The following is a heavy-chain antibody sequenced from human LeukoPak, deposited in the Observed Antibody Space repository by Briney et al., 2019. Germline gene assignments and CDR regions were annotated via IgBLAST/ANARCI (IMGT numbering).Heavy chain of an antibody. J-gene: IGHJ4*02. D-gene: IGHD6-13*01. V-gene: IGHV3-7*01. Sequence: GGSLRLSCAASGFTFSSSAMSWVRQAPGKGLEWVANVKQDGSDTYYADSVKGRFAISRDNAKNSLYLQMYRLRAEDTAVYYCARDIAIAAAGTDYFDYWGQGALVTVSS. CDR2: VKQDGSDT. CDR3: ARDIAIAAAGTDYFDY. CDR1: GFTFSSSA.